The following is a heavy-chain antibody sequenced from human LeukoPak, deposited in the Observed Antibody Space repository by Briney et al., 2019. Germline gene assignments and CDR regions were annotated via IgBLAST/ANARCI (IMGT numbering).Heavy chain of an antibody. D-gene: IGHD3-9*01. Sequence: SETLSLTCAVYGGSFSGYYWSWIRQPPGKGLEWIGEINHSGSTNYNPSLKSRVTISVDTSKSQFSLKLSSVTAADTAVYYCARVWVLRYFDWLAREHYFDYWGQGTLVTVSS. V-gene: IGHV4-34*01. CDR1: GGSFSGYY. J-gene: IGHJ4*02. CDR3: ARVWVLRYFDWLAREHYFDY. CDR2: INHSGST.